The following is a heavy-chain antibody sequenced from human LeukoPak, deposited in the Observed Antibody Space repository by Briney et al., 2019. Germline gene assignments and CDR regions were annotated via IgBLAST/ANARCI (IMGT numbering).Heavy chain of an antibody. V-gene: IGHV3-33*01. J-gene: IGHJ3*02. CDR1: GFTFSSYG. CDR2: IWYDGSNK. Sequence: GRSLRLSCAASGFTFSSYGMHWVRQAPGKGLEWVAVIWYDGSNKYYADSVKGRFTISRDNSKNTLYLQMNSLRAEDTAVCYCARDGVGAVRSDAFDIWGQGTMVTVSS. CDR3: ARDGVGAVRSDAFDI. D-gene: IGHD1-26*01.